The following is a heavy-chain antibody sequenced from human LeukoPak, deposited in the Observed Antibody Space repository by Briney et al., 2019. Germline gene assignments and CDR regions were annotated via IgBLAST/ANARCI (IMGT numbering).Heavy chain of an antibody. CDR3: ARRRDERGYKDIFDI. CDR1: GSSFTTYW. V-gene: IGHV5-51*01. D-gene: IGHD5-18*01. J-gene: IGHJ3*02. CDR2: INPGDSDT. Sequence: GASLKISFKGSGSSFTTYWIGWVRPMPGKGLEWMGSINPGDSDTRYSPSFQGQVTISADKSITTAYLQWSSLKASDTAMYYCARRRDERGYKDIFDIWGQGTMVTVSS.